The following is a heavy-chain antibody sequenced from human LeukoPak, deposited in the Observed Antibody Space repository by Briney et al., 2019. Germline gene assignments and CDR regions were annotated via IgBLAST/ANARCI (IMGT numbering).Heavy chain of an antibody. CDR3: ARYIAANLLFDY. J-gene: IGHJ4*02. D-gene: IGHD6-25*01. CDR1: GFTFSSYS. CDR2: ISSSSSYI. Sequence: GGSLRLSCAASGFTFSSYSMNWVRQAPGKGLEWVSSISSSSSYIYYADSVKGRFTISRDNAKNSLYLQMNSLRAEDTAVYYCARYIAANLLFDYWGQGTLVTVSS. V-gene: IGHV3-21*01.